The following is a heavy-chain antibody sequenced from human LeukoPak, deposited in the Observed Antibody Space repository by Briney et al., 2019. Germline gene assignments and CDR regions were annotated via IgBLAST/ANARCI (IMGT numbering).Heavy chain of an antibody. CDR3: AKCAAAGIYYFDY. J-gene: IGHJ4*02. V-gene: IGHV3-23*01. Sequence: GGSLTLSCAASGFTFSSYAMSWVRQAPGRGLEWVSAISGSGGSTYYADSVKGRFTISRDNSKNTLYLQMNSLTAEGTAVYYCAKCAAAGIYYFDYWGQGTLVTASS. CDR1: GFTFSSYA. D-gene: IGHD6-13*01. CDR2: ISGSGGST.